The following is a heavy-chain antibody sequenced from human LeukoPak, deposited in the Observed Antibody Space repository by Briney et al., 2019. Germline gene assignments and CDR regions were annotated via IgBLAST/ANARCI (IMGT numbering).Heavy chain of an antibody. V-gene: IGHV3-7*01. J-gene: IGHJ4*02. D-gene: IGHD6-19*01. CDR3: ARDQGWLAHDY. CDR2: IKEDGSEK. Sequence: GGSLRLSCAASGFTFSRSWMSWVRQPPGKGLEWVANIKEDGSEKYYLDSVKGRFTISRDNAKNSLYIQMNSLRAEDTAVYYCARDQGWLAHDYWGQGTLVTVSS. CDR1: GFTFSRSW.